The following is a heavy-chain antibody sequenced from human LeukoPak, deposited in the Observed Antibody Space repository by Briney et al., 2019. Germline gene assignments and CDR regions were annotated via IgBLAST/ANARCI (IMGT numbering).Heavy chain of an antibody. V-gene: IGHV3-30-3*01. CDR3: AGSSSLY. Sequence: GRSLRLSCAASGFTFSSYAMHWVRQAPGKGLEWVAVISYDGSNKYYADSVKGRFTISRDNSKNTLYLQMNSLRAEDTAVYYCAGSSSLYWGQGTLVTVSS. D-gene: IGHD6-13*01. CDR2: ISYDGSNK. CDR1: GFTFSSYA. J-gene: IGHJ4*02.